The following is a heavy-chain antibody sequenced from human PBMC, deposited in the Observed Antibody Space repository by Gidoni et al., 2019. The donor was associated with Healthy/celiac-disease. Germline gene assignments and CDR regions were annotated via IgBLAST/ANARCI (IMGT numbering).Heavy chain of an antibody. CDR3: ARDPVGMRWLQQDSDY. CDR2: MRSSGSTI. V-gene: IGHV3-11*01. Sequence: QVQLVESGGGLVKPGGSLVLSSAASGFTFSDYYMSWIRQAPGKGLEWVSYMRSSGSTIYYADSVKGRFTISRDNAKNSLELQMNSLRAEKTAVYYCARDPVGMRWLQQDSDYWGQGTLVTVSS. J-gene: IGHJ4*02. CDR1: GFTFSDYY. D-gene: IGHD5-12*01.